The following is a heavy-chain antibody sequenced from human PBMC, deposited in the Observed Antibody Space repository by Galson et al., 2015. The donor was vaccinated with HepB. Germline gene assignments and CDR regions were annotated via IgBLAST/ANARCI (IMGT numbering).Heavy chain of an antibody. Sequence: SRRLSCAASGFTFSRYGMHWVRQAPGKGREWVAVISYDGSNKYYADSVKGRFTISRDNSKNTLYLQMNSLRAEDTAVYYCAKDLDSYDFWSGYFPGQHWGQGTLVTVSS. CDR2: ISYDGSNK. D-gene: IGHD3-3*01. CDR1: GFTFSRYG. J-gene: IGHJ1*01. V-gene: IGHV3-30*18. CDR3: AKDLDSYDFWSGYFPGQH.